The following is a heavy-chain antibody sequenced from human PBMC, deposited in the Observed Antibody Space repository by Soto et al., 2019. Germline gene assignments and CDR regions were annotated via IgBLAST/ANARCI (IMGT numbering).Heavy chain of an antibody. CDR2: IIPIFGTA. D-gene: IGHD3-22*01. J-gene: IGHJ6*02. CDR3: ARDKVGYYDSSGYYRVSVPPDYYYGMDV. Sequence: GASVKVSCKASGGTFSSYAISWVRQAPGQGLEWMGGIIPIFGTANYAQKLQGRVTITADESTSTAYMELSSLRSEDTAVYYCARDKVGYYDSSGYYRVSVPPDYYYGMDVWGQGTTVTVSS. CDR1: GGTFSSYA. V-gene: IGHV1-69*13.